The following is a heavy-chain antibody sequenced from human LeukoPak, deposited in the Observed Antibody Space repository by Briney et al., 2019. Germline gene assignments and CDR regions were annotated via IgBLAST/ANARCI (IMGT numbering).Heavy chain of an antibody. CDR3: AKDSGYWYFDL. Sequence: PGGSLRLSCAASGFTFSSFAMHWVRQAPGKGLEWLAVMSYDGSNDYYAGSLKGRLSMSRDNSKNTLHLQMNSLRAEDTAVYYCAKDSGYWYFDLWGRGTLVTVSS. J-gene: IGHJ2*01. CDR2: MSYDGSND. CDR1: GFTFSSFA. V-gene: IGHV3-30-3*01.